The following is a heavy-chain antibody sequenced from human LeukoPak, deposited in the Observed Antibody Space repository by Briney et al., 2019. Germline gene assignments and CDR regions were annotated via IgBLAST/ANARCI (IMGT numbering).Heavy chain of an antibody. CDR2: INPSGGST. Sequence: ASVKVSCKASGYTFTSYYMHWVRQAPGQGLEWMGIINPSGGSTSYAQKFQGRVTMTRDTSTSTVYMELSSLRSEDTAVYYCARVRGPLIHFDYWDQGTLVTISS. CDR3: ARVRGPLIHFDY. J-gene: IGHJ4*02. D-gene: IGHD2-15*01. CDR1: GYTFTSYY. V-gene: IGHV1-46*01.